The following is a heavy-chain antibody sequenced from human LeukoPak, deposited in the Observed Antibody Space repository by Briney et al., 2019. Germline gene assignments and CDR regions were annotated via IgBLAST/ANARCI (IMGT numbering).Heavy chain of an antibody. V-gene: IGHV4-4*02. CDR2: IYHRSGTP. CDR3: AGGGNRRLDP. CDR1: GGSINSDDW. Sequence: SETLSLTCAVSGGSINSDDWWSWVRQSPGKGLEWIGAIYHRSGTPTYNPSLKSRVTISVDKSKNQFSLNLSSVTAADTAVYFCAGGGNRRLDPWGQGTLVTVSS. J-gene: IGHJ5*02. D-gene: IGHD1-1*01.